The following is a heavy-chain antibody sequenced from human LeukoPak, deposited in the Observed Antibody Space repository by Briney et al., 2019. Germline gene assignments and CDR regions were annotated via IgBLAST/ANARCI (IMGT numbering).Heavy chain of an antibody. Sequence: GGSLRLSCAASGFTFSSYSMNWVRQAPGKGLEWVSSITSSGRYIYYADSVKGRFTISRDNSENSLYLQMTGLTAEDTAVYYCARDSVYYGSGSYFSEKSFFDYWGQGTLVTVSS. J-gene: IGHJ4*02. D-gene: IGHD3-10*01. CDR2: ITSSGRYI. CDR3: ARDSVYYGSGSYFSEKSFFDY. V-gene: IGHV3-21*01. CDR1: GFTFSSYS.